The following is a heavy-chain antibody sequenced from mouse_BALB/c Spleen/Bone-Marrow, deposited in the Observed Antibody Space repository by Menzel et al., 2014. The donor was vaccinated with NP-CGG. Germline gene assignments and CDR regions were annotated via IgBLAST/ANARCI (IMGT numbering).Heavy chain of an antibody. Sequence: VKVEESGPGLVAPSQGLSITCTVSGFSLTSYGVHWVRQSPGKGLEWLGVIWAGGSTNYNSALMSRLSISKDNSKSQVFLKTNGLQTDDTAMYYCARDRSYYGMDYWGQGTSVTVSS. J-gene: IGHJ4*01. CDR1: GFSLTSYG. CDR3: ARDRSYYGMDY. V-gene: IGHV2-9*02. CDR2: IWAGGST.